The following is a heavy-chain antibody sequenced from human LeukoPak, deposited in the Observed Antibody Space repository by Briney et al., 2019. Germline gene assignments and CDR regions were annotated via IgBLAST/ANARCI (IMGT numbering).Heavy chain of an antibody. CDR1: GFTFSSYG. CDR2: IWYDGSNK. Sequence: PGGSLRLSCAASGFTFSSYGMHWVRQAPGKGLEWVAVIWYDGSNKYYADSVKGRFTISRDKSKNTLYLQMNSLRAEDTAVYYCARSVNRSLVPFDYWGQGTLVTVSS. V-gene: IGHV3-33*01. J-gene: IGHJ4*02. D-gene: IGHD6-6*01. CDR3: ARSVNRSLVPFDY.